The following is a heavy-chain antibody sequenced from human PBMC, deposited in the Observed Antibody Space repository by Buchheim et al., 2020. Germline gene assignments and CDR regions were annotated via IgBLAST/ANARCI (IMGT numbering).Heavy chain of an antibody. Sequence: EVQVVESGGGLVQPGRSLRLSCVESGLIFDDYAMHWVRQAPGKGLEWVSGIFLRSGVTDYAGSVRGRFPISRDKAKRSLFLQMDSLTTEDTALYYCVKDILPGGADVWGPGTT. D-gene: IGHD4-17*01. CDR2: IFLRSGVT. V-gene: IGHV3-9*01. J-gene: IGHJ6*02. CDR1: GLIFDDYA. CDR3: VKDILPGGADV.